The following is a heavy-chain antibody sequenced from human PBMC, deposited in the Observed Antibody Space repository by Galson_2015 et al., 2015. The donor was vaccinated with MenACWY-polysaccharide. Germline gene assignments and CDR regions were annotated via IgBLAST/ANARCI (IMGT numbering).Heavy chain of an antibody. Sequence: SLRLSCAASGFTFSSYWMTWVRQAPGKGLEWMANIKKDGSEKYYVDSVKGRFTISRDNSKNSLYLQMHSLRAEDTAVYSCARGHYGMDVWGQGTTVTVSS. V-gene: IGHV3-7*01. J-gene: IGHJ6*02. CDR2: IKKDGSEK. CDR3: ARGHYGMDV. CDR1: GFTFSSYW.